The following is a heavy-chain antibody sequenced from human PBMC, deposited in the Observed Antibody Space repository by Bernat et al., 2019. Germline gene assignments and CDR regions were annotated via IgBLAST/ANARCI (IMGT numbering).Heavy chain of an antibody. Sequence: QVQLVQSGAEVKKPGASVKVSCKASGYTFTSYYMHWVRQAPGQGLEWMGIINPSGGSTSYAQKFQGRVTMTRDTSTSTVYMELSSLRSEDTAVYYCARAGGYCSGGSCHIVYGMDVWGQGTTVTVSS. CDR2: INPSGGST. V-gene: IGHV1-46*03. D-gene: IGHD2-15*01. J-gene: IGHJ6*02. CDR1: GYTFTSYY. CDR3: ARAGGYCSGGSCHIVYGMDV.